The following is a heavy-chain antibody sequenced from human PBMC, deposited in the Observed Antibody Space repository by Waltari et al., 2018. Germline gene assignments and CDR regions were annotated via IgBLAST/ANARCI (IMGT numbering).Heavy chain of an antibody. CDR1: GASIGRYY. CDR2: IYTSGAT. J-gene: IGHJ4*02. Sequence: QMQLQESGPGLVKPSETLSLTCTVSGASIGRYYWTWIRQPAGKTLEWIGRIYTSGATNYTPSLDSRVTISVDESKNQFSLRLTSVTAADTAVYYCAKDEMLLRNFDVWGQGILVTVSS. D-gene: IGHD3-9*01. CDR3: AKDEMLLRNFDV. V-gene: IGHV4-4*07.